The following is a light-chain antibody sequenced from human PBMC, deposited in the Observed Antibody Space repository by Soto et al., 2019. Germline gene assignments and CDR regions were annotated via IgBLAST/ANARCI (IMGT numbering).Light chain of an antibody. CDR3: ETWDSNTRGV. V-gene: IGLV4-60*03. Sequence: QLVLTQSSSASASLGSSVKLTCTLSSGHSSYIIAWHQQQPGKAPRYLMKLEGSGSYNKGSGVPDRFSGSSSGADRYLTISNLQSEDEADYYCETWDSNTRGVFGTGTQLTVL. J-gene: IGLJ7*01. CDR1: SGHSSYI. CDR2: LEGSGSY.